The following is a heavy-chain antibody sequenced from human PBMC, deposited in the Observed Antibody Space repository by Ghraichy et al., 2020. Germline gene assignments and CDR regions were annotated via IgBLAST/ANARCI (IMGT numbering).Heavy chain of an antibody. CDR1: GFTFSSYS. D-gene: IGHD3-16*01. CDR2: ISSSSSYI. J-gene: IGHJ4*02. V-gene: IGHV3-21*01. CDR3: ARVIGGVPMNDY. Sequence: GGSLRLSCAASGFTFSSYSMNWVRQAPGKGLEWVSSISSSSSYIYYADSVKGRFTISRDNAKNSLYLQMNSLRAEDTAVYYCARVIGGVPMNDYWGQGTLVTVSS.